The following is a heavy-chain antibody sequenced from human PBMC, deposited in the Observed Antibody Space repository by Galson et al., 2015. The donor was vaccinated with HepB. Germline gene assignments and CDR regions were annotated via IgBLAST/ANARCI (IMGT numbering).Heavy chain of an antibody. CDR2: MNPNSGNT. CDR3: ARRRPTMVRGTCWFDP. D-gene: IGHD3-10*01. Sequence: SVKVSCKASGYTFTSYDINWVRQATGQGLEWMGWMNPNSGNTGYAQKFQGRVTMTRNTSISTAYMELSSLRSEDTAVYYCARRRPTMVRGTCWFDPWGQGTLVTVSS. J-gene: IGHJ5*02. V-gene: IGHV1-8*01. CDR1: GYTFTSYD.